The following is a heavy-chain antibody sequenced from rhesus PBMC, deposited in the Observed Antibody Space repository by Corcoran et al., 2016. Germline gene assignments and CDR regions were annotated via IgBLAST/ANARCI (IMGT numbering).Heavy chain of an antibody. V-gene: IGHV4-122*02. Sequence: QVQLQESGPGLVKPSETLALTCAVSGYSISRGYYWSWIRQPPGKGLEWIGYITYSGTTSYNPSLKSRVTISRDTSKNQFSLKLSSVTAADTAVYYCARTNYNIWTGYYDYWGQGVLVTVSS. CDR2: ITYSGTT. D-gene: IGHD3-3*01. CDR3: ARTNYNIWTGYYDY. J-gene: IGHJ4*01. CDR1: GYSISRGYY.